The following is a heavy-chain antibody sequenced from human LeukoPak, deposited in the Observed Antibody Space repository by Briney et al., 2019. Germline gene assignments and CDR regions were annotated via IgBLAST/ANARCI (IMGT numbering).Heavy chain of an antibody. CDR3: ARASQQLFYGMDV. D-gene: IGHD6-13*01. V-gene: IGHV4-59*01. Sequence: SETLSLTCTVSGGSISSYYWSWIRQPPGKGLEWIGYIYYSGSTNYNPSLKSRVTISVDTSKNQFSLKLSSVTAADTAVYYCARASQQLFYGMDVWGQGTTVTVSS. CDR2: IYYSGST. J-gene: IGHJ6*02. CDR1: GGSISSYY.